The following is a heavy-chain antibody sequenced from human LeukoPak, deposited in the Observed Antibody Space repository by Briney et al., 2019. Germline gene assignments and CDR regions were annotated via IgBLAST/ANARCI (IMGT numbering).Heavy chain of an antibody. J-gene: IGHJ4*02. CDR2: IKQDGSEI. CDR3: ATSRTFDY. V-gene: IGHV3-7*03. Sequence: GSLRLSCAASGFAFSSYWMNWVRQAPGKGLEWVANIKQDGSEIYYVDSVKGRFTISRDNAKNSLYLQMNSLRAEDTAVYYCATSRTFDYWGQGTLVTVSS. D-gene: IGHD1-1*01. CDR1: GFAFSSYW.